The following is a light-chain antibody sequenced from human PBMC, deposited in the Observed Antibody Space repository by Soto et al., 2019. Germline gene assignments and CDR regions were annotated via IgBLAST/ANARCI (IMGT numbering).Light chain of an antibody. CDR3: QQYHTWPVT. V-gene: IGKV3-15*01. Sequence: EIVMTQSPATLSVSPGARATLSCRASQSVGSDLVWYRQKPGQAPRLLIYGASNRATGVPDRFSGSGSGTVFTLTINSLQSEDSAVYYCQQYHTWPVTFGGGTKVDIK. J-gene: IGKJ4*01. CDR1: QSVGSD. CDR2: GAS.